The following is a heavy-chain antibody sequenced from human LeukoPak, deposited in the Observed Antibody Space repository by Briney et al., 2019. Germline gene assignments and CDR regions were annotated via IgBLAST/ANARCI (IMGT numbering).Heavy chain of an antibody. Sequence: SETLSLTCAVYGGSFSGYYWSWIRQPPGKGLEWIGEINHSGSTNYNPSLKSRVTISVDTSKNQFSLKLSSVTAADTAVYYCARAFWGQWLVRGGFDYWGQGTLVTVSS. CDR1: GGSFSGYY. CDR3: ARAFWGQWLVRGGFDY. D-gene: IGHD6-19*01. J-gene: IGHJ4*02. V-gene: IGHV4-34*01. CDR2: INHSGST.